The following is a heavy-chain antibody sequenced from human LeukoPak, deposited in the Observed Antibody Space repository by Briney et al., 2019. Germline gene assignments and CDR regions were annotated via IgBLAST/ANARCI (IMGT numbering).Heavy chain of an antibody. CDR1: GGSISIYY. V-gene: IGHV4-59*01. D-gene: IGHD2-2*01. CDR3: ARAPGGVPAAHFDY. J-gene: IGHJ4*02. Sequence: SETLSLTCTVFGGSISIYYWSWIRQPPGKGLEWIGYIYYSGSTNYNPSLKSRVTISVDTSKNQFSLKLSSVTAADTAVYYCARAPGGVPAAHFDYWGQGTLVTVSS. CDR2: IYYSGST.